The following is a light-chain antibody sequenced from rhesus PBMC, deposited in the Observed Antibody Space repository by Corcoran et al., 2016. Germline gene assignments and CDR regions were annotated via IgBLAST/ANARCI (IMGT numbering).Light chain of an antibody. CDR3: QHGYGTPYS. CDR1: ENVNNY. V-gene: IGKV1-74*01. CDR2: KAS. J-gene: IGKJ2*01. Sequence: DIQMTQSPSSLSASVGDRVTITCRASENVNNYLNWYQQKPGKAPKLLIYKASTLQSGVPSRLSGIGSGTDYTFTISSLQPEDVATYYCQHGYGTPYSFGQGTKVEIK.